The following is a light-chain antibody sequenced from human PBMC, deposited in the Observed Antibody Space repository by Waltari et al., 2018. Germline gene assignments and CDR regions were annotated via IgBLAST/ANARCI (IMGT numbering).Light chain of an antibody. CDR1: QSISSW. Sequence: DIQMTQSPSTLSASVGERVTITCRASQSISSWLAWYQQKPGKPPDLLIYAASTLHSGVPSRFRGGGAGTEFTLTLSSLQPDDSATYYCQQYYTYPWTFGQGTKVEIK. J-gene: IGKJ1*01. CDR2: AAS. CDR3: QQYYTYPWT. V-gene: IGKV1-5*03.